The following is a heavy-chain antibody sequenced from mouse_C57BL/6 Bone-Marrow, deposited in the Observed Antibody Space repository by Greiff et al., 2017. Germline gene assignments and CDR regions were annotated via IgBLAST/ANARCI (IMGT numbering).Heavy chain of an antibody. V-gene: IGHV5-6*01. CDR1: GFTFSSYG. CDR3: ARQIIMFAY. CDR2: ISSGGSYT. Sequence: EVHLVESGGDLVKPGGSLKLSCAASGFTFSSYGMSWVRQTPDKRLEWVATISSGGSYTYYPDSVKGRFTISRDNAKNTLYLQMSSLKSEDTAMYYCARQIIMFAYWGQGTLVTVSA. J-gene: IGHJ3*01.